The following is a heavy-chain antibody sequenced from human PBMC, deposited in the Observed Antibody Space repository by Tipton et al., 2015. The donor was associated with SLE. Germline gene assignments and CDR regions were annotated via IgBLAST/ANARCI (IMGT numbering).Heavy chain of an antibody. J-gene: IGHJ3*02. CDR1: GFTFSSYG. Sequence: SGFTFSSYGMHWVRQAPGKGLEWVAVIWYDGSNKYYADSVKGRFTISRDNSKNTLYLQMNSLRAEDTAVYYCAKGPEPTHAFDIWGQGTMVTVSS. V-gene: IGHV3-33*06. CDR3: AKGPEPTHAFDI. D-gene: IGHD1-14*01. CDR2: IWYDGSNK.